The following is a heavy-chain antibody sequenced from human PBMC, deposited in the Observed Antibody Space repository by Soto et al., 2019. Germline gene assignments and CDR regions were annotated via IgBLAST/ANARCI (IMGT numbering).Heavy chain of an antibody. D-gene: IGHD3-10*01. CDR1: GFSLSINGVA. Sequence: QITLKESGPTLVKPTQPLTLTCTFSGFSLSINGVAVGWIRQPPGQALEWLALIYWDDDQRYNPSLKNRLTITKDTSRNQVVLTMTNMDPVDTATYYCAHKRDVSRGFKYWGQGTLVTVSS. J-gene: IGHJ4*02. V-gene: IGHV2-5*02. CDR2: IYWDDDQ. CDR3: AHKRDVSRGFKY.